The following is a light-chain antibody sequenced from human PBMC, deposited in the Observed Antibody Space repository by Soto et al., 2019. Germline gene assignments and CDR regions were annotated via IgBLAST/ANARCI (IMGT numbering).Light chain of an antibody. V-gene: IGKV3-15*01. Sequence: SAAALSVNQRARVTFSFRHSQSISNLAWYQHKPGQTPRLLIYVASTGASGIPARFSGSGSGTEFTLTISGLEAEDVAIFYCMQAVNLPITFGDGTILEV. J-gene: IGKJ2*01. CDR3: MQAVNLPIT. CDR2: VAS. CDR1: QSISN.